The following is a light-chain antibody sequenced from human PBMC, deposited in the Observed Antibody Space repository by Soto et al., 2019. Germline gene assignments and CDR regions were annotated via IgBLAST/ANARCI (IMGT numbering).Light chain of an antibody. V-gene: IGKV1-27*01. J-gene: IGKJ3*01. Sequence: DIQMTQSPSSLSASVGDRVTITCRASQDINNYVAWDPQKPGKAPNLFIHAASTLPSGVPSRFSGSGSGTDFTLTISSLQPEDVATYYCQKYNNPPLTFGPGTKVEIK. CDR3: QKYNNPPLT. CDR2: AAS. CDR1: QDINNY.